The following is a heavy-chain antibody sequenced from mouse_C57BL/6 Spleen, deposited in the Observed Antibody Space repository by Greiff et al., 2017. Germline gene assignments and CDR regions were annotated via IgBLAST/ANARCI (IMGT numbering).Heavy chain of an antibody. Sequence: QVQLQQSGAELARPGASVKLSCKASGYTFTSSGISWVKQRTGQGLEWIGEIYPRSGNPYYNEKFKGKATLTADKSSSTAYMELRSLTSEDSAVYFCARTGDYGSSPAWFAYWGQGTLVTVSA. D-gene: IGHD1-1*01. CDR3: ARTGDYGSSPAWFAY. J-gene: IGHJ3*01. V-gene: IGHV1-81*01. CDR1: GYTFTSSG. CDR2: IYPRSGNP.